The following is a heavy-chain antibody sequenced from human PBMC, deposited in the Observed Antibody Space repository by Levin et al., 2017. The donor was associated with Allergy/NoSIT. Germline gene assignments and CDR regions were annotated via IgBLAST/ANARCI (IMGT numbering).Heavy chain of an antibody. J-gene: IGHJ4*02. V-gene: IGHV3-21*01. CDR3: ARVGVVVVTAIDRVGKPFDY. CDR1: GFTFSSYS. D-gene: IGHD2-21*02. Sequence: PGGSLRLSCAASGFTFSSYSMNWVRQAPGKGLEWVSSISSSSSYIYYADSVKGRFTISRDNAKNSLYLQMNSLRAEDTAVYYCARVGVVVVTAIDRVGKPFDYWGQGTLVTVSS. CDR2: ISSSSSYI.